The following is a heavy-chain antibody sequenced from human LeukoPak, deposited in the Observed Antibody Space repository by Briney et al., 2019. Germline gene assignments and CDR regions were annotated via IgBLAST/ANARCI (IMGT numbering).Heavy chain of an antibody. J-gene: IGHJ4*02. D-gene: IGHD1-1*01. Sequence: GGSLRLSCAASQFTFSNYDMSWVRQAPGRGLEWVSVINSGGSSTSYAGSVKGRFTISRDNSKNTVYLQMNSLRAEDTAVFYCARLVATTGRLYFDYWGQGNLVTVSS. CDR2: INSGGSST. CDR1: QFTFSNYD. CDR3: ARLVATTGRLYFDY. V-gene: IGHV3-23*03.